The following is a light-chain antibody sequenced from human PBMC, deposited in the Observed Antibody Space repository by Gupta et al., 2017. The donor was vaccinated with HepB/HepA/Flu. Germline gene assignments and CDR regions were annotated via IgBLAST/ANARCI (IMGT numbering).Light chain of an antibody. CDR3: QQRDSTPFI. J-gene: IGKJ2*01. CDR2: AAS. CDR1: QRISNY. Sequence: IQMTQSQYSLSASVGDRVTITCRASQRISNYLHWYQQKPGEAPNLLIYAASRVESGVPSSFSGSGSGTDFTLTISRRQPEDFATYYCQQRDSTPFIFGQGTKMQIK. V-gene: IGKV1-39*01.